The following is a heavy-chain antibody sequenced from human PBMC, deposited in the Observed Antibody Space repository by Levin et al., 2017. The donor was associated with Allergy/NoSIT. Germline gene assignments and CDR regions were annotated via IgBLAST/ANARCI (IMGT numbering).Heavy chain of an antibody. V-gene: IGHV3-30-3*01. Sequence: GGSLRLSCAASGFTFSSYAMHWVRQAPGKGLEWVAVISYDGSNKYYADSVKGRFTISRDNSKNTLYLQMNSLRAEDTAVYYCASRENVVVTAAGGWGQGTLVTVSS. D-gene: IGHD2-21*02. CDR2: ISYDGSNK. CDR1: GFTFSSYA. CDR3: ASRENVVVTAAGG. J-gene: IGHJ4*02.